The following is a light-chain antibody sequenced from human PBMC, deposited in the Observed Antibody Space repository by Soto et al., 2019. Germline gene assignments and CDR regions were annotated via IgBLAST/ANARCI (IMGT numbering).Light chain of an antibody. Sequence: QSVLTQPPSASGTPGQRVXISCAGSSSNIGRNTVNWYQQLPGTAPKLLMYSNDQRPSGVPDRFSGSKSGTSATLAIRGLQSEDEADYHCATWDDSLNXLVVFGGGTKLTVL. J-gene: IGLJ2*01. V-gene: IGLV1-44*01. CDR2: SND. CDR3: ATWDDSLNXLVV. CDR1: SSNIGRNT.